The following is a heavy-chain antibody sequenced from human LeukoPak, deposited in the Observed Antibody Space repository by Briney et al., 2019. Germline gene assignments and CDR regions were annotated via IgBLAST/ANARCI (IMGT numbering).Heavy chain of an antibody. Sequence: GGSLRLSCAASGFTFSSYGMHWVRQAPGKGLEWVSSISSSSSYIYYADSVKGRFTISRDNAKNSLYLQMNSLRAEDTAVYYCAARLRGYYFDYWGQGTLVTVSS. J-gene: IGHJ4*02. CDR1: GFTFSSYG. CDR2: ISSSSSYI. D-gene: IGHD3-16*01. V-gene: IGHV3-21*01. CDR3: AARLRGYYFDY.